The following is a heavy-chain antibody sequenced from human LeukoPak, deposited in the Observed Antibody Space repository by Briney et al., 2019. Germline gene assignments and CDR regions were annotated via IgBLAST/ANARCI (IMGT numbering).Heavy chain of an antibody. V-gene: IGHV1-58*01. CDR3: GADSMPRGVFSYAFDI. Sequence: ASVKVSCKASGFTFTSSAVQWVRRARGQRLEWIGWIVVGSGDTNSAQKFQERVTITRDMSTRTAYMELSSLRSEDTAVHYCGADSMPRGVFSYAFDIWGQGTMVTVSS. CDR1: GFTFTSSA. D-gene: IGHD3-10*01. J-gene: IGHJ3*02. CDR2: IVVGSGDT.